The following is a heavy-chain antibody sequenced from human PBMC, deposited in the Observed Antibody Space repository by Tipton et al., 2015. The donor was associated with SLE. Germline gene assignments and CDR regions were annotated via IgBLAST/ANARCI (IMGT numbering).Heavy chain of an antibody. Sequence: TLSLTCAVYGGSFSGYYRSWIRQPPGKGLEWIGEINHSGSTNYNPSLKSRVTISVDTSKNQFSLKLSSVTAADTAVYYCAVGGYYFDYWGQGTLVTVSS. CDR2: INHSGST. J-gene: IGHJ4*02. V-gene: IGHV4-34*01. CDR3: AVGGYYFDY. CDR1: GGSFSGYY.